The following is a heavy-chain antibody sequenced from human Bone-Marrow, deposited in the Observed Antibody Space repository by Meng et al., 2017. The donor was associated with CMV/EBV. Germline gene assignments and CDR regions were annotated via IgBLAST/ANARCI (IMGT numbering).Heavy chain of an antibody. J-gene: IGHJ3*02. Sequence: GESLKISCAASGFTFSSYAMHWVRQALGKGLEWVAVISYDGSKKYYADSVKGRFTISRDNSKNTLYLQINNLRAEDTAVYYCARDSKGNYEFAFDIWGQGTMVTVSS. CDR3: ARDSKGNYEFAFDI. D-gene: IGHD1-7*01. V-gene: IGHV3-30*04. CDR2: ISYDGSKK. CDR1: GFTFSSYA.